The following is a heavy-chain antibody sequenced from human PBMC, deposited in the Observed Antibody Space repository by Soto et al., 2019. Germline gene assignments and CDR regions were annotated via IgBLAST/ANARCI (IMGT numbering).Heavy chain of an antibody. CDR1: GLSITVSEMV. V-gene: IGHV2-26*01. CDR3: ARRHLAVAVSPWFDP. Sequence: QVTLKESGPVLVKPTETLTLRCTVSGLSITVSEMVVSWIRQPPGQPLEWLAHIDSSGEKSYRTFMKSRLAISKDTSKSQIALTITNMDPADTATYYCARRHLAVAVSPWFDPWGQGIPVTVSS. D-gene: IGHD6-19*01. J-gene: IGHJ5*02. CDR2: IDSSGEK.